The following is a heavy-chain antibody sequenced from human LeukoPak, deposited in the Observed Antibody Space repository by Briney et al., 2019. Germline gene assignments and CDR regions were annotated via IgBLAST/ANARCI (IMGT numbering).Heavy chain of an antibody. CDR2: IYYSGST. V-gene: IGHV4-30-4*01. Sequence: PSETLSLTCTVSGGSISSGDYYWSCIRQPPGKGLEWIGYIYYSGSTYYNPSLKSRVTISVDTSKNQFSLKLSSVTAADTAVYYCARVYCSSTSCLFGYWGQGTLVTVSS. D-gene: IGHD2-2*01. J-gene: IGHJ4*02. CDR1: GGSISSGDYY. CDR3: ARVYCSSTSCLFGY.